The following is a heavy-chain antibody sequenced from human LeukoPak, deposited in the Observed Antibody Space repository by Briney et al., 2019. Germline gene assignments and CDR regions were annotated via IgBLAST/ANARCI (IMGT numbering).Heavy chain of an antibody. J-gene: IGHJ5*02. CDR2: ISSRNSYI. CDR1: GFTFSSYS. CDR3: AREEYDDVWGSYSWFDH. Sequence: GGSLRLSCVGSGFTFSSYSMHWIRQAPGKGLEWVSSISSRNSYIYYADSMKGRFIVSRDNANNSLYLQMNNLTAEVTAVYYCAREEYDDVWGSYSWFDHWGQGTLVIVSS. D-gene: IGHD3-16*01. V-gene: IGHV3-21*01.